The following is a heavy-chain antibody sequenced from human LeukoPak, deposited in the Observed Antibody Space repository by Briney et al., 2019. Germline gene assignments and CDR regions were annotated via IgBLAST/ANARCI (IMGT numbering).Heavy chain of an antibody. CDR3: ARDRGSSGWGSIDY. CDR1: GFTFSSYS. V-gene: IGHV3-21*01. J-gene: IGHJ4*02. Sequence: KPGGSLRLSCAASGFTFSSYSMNWVRQAPGKGLEWVSSISSSSSYIYYADSVKGRFTISRDNAKNSLYLQMNSLRAEDTAVYYYARDRGSSGWGSIDYWGQGTLVTVSS. D-gene: IGHD6-19*01. CDR2: ISSSSSYI.